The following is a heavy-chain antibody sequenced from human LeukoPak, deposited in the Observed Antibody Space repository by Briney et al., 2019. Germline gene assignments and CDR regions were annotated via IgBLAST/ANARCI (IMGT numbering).Heavy chain of an antibody. J-gene: IGHJ3*02. CDR1: GGSFSGYY. D-gene: IGHD3-22*01. Sequence: SETLSLTCAVYGGSFSGYYWSWIRQPPGKGLEWIGCIYYSGSTNYNPSLKSRVTISVDTSKNQFSLKLSSVTAADTAVYYCARAPSTYDSSGYYYVGAFDIWGQGTMVTVSS. CDR3: ARAPSTYDSSGYYYVGAFDI. V-gene: IGHV4-59*01. CDR2: IYYSGST.